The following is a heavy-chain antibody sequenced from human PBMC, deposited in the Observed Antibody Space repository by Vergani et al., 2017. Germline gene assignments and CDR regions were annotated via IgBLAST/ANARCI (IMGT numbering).Heavy chain of an antibody. J-gene: IGHJ4*02. CDR2: ISWKSDSI. CDR3: VKDSSSCYYGVLGH. CDR1: GFAFGGYA. V-gene: IGHV3-9*01. Sequence: EVQLMESGGGLVQPGKSLRLSCAASGFAFGGYAMHWVRQPPGKGLEWVAGISWKSDSIGYADSVKGRFTISRDNAKNSLFLQMNSLRDNDTALYYCVKDSSSCYYGVLGHWGQGTLVTVPS. D-gene: IGHD6-13*01.